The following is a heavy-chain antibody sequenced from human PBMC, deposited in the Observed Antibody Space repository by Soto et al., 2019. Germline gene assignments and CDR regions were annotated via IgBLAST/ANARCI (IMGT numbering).Heavy chain of an antibody. J-gene: IGHJ5*02. CDR3: ARHGERSIRSLNGFDP. Sequence: PSETLSLTGTVSGGSISSSNYFWGWIRQPPGKGLEWIGSMYYSGSTYYNPSLKSRVTISVDTSKNQFSLKLSSVTAADTAMYYCARHGERSIRSLNGFDPWGQGTLVTVSS. V-gene: IGHV4-39*01. CDR2: MYYSGST. CDR1: GGSISSSNYF. D-gene: IGHD3-10*01.